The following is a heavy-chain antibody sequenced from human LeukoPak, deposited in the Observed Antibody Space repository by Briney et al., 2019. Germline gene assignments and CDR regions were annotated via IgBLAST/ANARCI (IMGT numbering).Heavy chain of an antibody. Sequence: SETLSLTCSVSGGSISSYYWSWIRQPAGKGLEWIGRIYPSGSTNYNPSLRGRVTMSIDTSKNQFSLKLSSVTAADTAVYYCARERYNTGWYNYWGQGTLVTVSS. V-gene: IGHV4-4*07. D-gene: IGHD6-19*01. J-gene: IGHJ4*02. CDR3: ARERYNTGWYNY. CDR1: GGSISSYY. CDR2: IYPSGST.